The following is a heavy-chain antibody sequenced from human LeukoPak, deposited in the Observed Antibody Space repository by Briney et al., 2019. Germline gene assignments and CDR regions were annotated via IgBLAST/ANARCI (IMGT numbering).Heavy chain of an antibody. J-gene: IGHJ4*02. CDR2: ITATGGST. V-gene: IGHV3-64D*09. Sequence: PGGSLRLSCSASGFTFSSYAMLWVRQAPGKGLEYFSAITATGGSTYYADSVKGRFTISRDNSKNTLYLQLSSLRDEDTAVYYCVISPISCSTTNCDFDYWGQGTRVTVSS. D-gene: IGHD2-2*01. CDR3: VISPISCSTTNCDFDY. CDR1: GFTFSSYA.